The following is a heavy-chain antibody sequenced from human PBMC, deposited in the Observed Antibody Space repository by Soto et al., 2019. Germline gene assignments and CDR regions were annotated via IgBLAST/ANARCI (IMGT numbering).Heavy chain of an antibody. D-gene: IGHD3-3*01. Sequence: PGGSLRLSCAASGFTFSSYAMSWVRQAPGKGLEWVSAISGSGGSTYYADSVKGRFTISRDNSKNTLYLQMNSLSAEDTAVYYCAKGGNYDFWSGYYPDYYYYYGMDVWGQGTTVTVSS. CDR1: GFTFSSYA. CDR3: AKGGNYDFWSGYYPDYYYYYGMDV. CDR2: ISGSGGST. J-gene: IGHJ6*02. V-gene: IGHV3-23*01.